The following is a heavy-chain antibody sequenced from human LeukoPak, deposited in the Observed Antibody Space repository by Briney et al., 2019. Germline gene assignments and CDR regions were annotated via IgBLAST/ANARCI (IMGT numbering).Heavy chain of an antibody. Sequence: SETLSLTCAVYGGSFSGYYWSWIRQPPGKGLEWIGEINHSGRTNYNPSLKSRVTISVDTSKNQFSLKLSSVTAADTAVYYCARYRREQQLGYYYYYYYMDVWGKGTTVTVSS. CDR2: INHSGRT. CDR1: GGSFSGYY. CDR3: ARYRREQQLGYYYYYYYMDV. J-gene: IGHJ6*03. D-gene: IGHD6-13*01. V-gene: IGHV4-34*01.